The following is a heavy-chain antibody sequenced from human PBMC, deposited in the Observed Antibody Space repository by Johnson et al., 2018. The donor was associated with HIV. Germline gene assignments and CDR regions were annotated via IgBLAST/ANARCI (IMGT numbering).Heavy chain of an antibody. CDR2: ISWTSGTI. V-gene: IGHV3-9*01. Sequence: VHLVEPGGDLAQPGRSMKLACAASGFNFDVYAMHWVRQVLGKGLEWVSTISWTSGTIRYADSVKGRFTISRDNAKKFLYLEMNSLRAEDTALYYCARRWELHSNAFDIWGQGTMVTVSS. J-gene: IGHJ3*02. CDR1: GFNFDVYA. D-gene: IGHD1-26*01. CDR3: ARRWELHSNAFDI.